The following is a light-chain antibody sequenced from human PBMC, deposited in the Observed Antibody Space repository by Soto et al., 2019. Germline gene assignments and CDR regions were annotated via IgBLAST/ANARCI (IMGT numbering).Light chain of an antibody. CDR1: QDISNY. CDR3: QKYNGAPPET. Sequence: DILMTQSPSSLSATVGDRVTITCRASQDISNYLAWHQQKPGKVPKLLIYAASTLQPGVPSRFSGSGSGTDFTLTISSLQPEDVATYYCQKYNGAPPETFGPGTKVDIK. V-gene: IGKV1-27*01. J-gene: IGKJ3*01. CDR2: AAS.